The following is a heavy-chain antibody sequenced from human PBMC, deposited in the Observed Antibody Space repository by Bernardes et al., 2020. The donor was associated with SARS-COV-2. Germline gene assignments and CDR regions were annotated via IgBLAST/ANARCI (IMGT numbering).Heavy chain of an antibody. CDR2: IYSSGQT. V-gene: IGHV4-38-2*02. CDR3: ARDNCTPYY. D-gene: IGHD1-20*01. J-gene: IGHJ4*02. Sequence: SETLSLTCAVSGYSISSGYYWGWIRQPPGRTLEWIGSIYSSGQTYYNPSLRSRLTISVDMSKNQLSLTLTSVTAADTAVYYCARDNCTPYYWGQGSLVTVSS. CDR1: GYSISSGYY.